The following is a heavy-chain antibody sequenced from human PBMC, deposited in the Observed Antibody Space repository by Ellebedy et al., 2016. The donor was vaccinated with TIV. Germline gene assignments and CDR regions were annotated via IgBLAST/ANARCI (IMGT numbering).Heavy chain of an antibody. CDR2: IFYSGST. J-gene: IGHJ3*01. CDR1: GGSITNYC. V-gene: IGHV4-59*01. CDR3: ARHFCRYSILGLVLCSRASGDVFDV. Sequence: MPGGSLRLSCSVSGGSITNYCWSWIRQPPGKGLEWLGFIFYSGSTNYNPSLRSRVTISRDSSKNQFSLRLTSVTAAATAVYYCARHFCRYSILGLVLCSRASGDVFDVWGQGTMVTVST. D-gene: IGHD3/OR15-3a*01.